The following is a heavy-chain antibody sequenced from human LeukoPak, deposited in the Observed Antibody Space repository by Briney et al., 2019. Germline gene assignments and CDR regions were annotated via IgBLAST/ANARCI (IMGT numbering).Heavy chain of an antibody. CDR3: AKGDYGGNVHAFDI. CDR1: GFTFSYYT. Sequence: GGSLRLSCAGSGFTFSYYTMHWVRQAPGKGLEWVAVISYDGNNKYYADSVKGRFTISRDNSKNTLYLQMNSLRAEDTAVYYCAKGDYGGNVHAFDIWGQGTMVTVSS. V-gene: IGHV3-30*04. J-gene: IGHJ3*02. D-gene: IGHD4-23*01. CDR2: ISYDGNNK.